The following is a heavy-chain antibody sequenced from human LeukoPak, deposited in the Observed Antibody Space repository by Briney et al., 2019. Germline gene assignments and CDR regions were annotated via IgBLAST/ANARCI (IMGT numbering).Heavy chain of an antibody. J-gene: IGHJ3*01. CDR2: INWNGRSI. Sequence: RPGGSLRLSCAASRFTFDEYGMSWVRQTAGKGLEWVSGINWNGRSIGYADSVKGRFTVSRDNAKSSLYLQMNSLRAEDTALYYCARAYGKWNDAYFYAFDLWGQGTMVTVSS. CDR3: ARAYGKWNDAYFYAFDL. V-gene: IGHV3-20*04. D-gene: IGHD1-20*01. CDR1: RFTFDEYG.